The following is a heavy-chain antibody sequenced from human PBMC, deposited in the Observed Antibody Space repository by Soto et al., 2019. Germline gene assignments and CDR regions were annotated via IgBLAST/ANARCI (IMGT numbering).Heavy chain of an antibody. D-gene: IGHD3-22*01. J-gene: IGHJ4*02. Sequence: PVGSVRLSCAASGFTLSDHYIDCVRHAPGKGLEWVGRSRGKAQGYTTEYAASVKGRFFTSRDDSKNSVYLQMNSLKTEDTAVYYCVRATYFPDSSGYTRCFDYGGQGTRVTSPQ. CDR1: GFTLSDHY. CDR2: SRGKAQGYTT. CDR3: VRATYFPDSSGYTRCFDY. V-gene: IGHV3-72*01.